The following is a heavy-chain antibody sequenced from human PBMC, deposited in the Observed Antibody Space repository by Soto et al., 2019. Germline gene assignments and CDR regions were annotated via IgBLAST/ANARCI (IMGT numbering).Heavy chain of an antibody. CDR1: GGSISSGGYS. CDR3: AREVLSYGEPYYYYDMDV. CDR2: IYHSGST. Sequence: PSETLSLTCAVSGGSISSGGYSWSWIRQPPGKGLEWIGYIYHSGSTYYNPSLKSRVTISVDRSKNQFSLKLSSVTAADTAVYYCAREVLSYGEPYYYYDMDVWGQGTTVNVSS. V-gene: IGHV4-30-2*01. D-gene: IGHD4-17*01. J-gene: IGHJ6*02.